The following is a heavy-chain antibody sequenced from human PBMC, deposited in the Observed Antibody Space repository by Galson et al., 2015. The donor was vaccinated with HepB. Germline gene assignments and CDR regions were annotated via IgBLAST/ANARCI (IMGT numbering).Heavy chain of an antibody. Sequence: FLRLSCAASGFTFGQDGMSWVRQAPGKGLEWVSVISGSGDYINYADSVRGRFTISRDNSRSTLYLHMNSLRVEDTAMYYCARDLGGHRADYFEYWGQGTLVTVSS. CDR3: ARDLGGHRADYFEY. V-gene: IGHV3-23*01. J-gene: IGHJ4*02. CDR1: GFTFGQDG. CDR2: ISGSGDYI. D-gene: IGHD4-23*01.